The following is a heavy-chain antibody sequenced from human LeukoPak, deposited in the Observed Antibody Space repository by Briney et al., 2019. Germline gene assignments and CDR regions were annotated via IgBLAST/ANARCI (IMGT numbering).Heavy chain of an antibody. D-gene: IGHD3-10*01. CDR3: TNGVRGALDY. CDR2: IKSKTDGGTT. Sequence: GASLRLSCAASGFTFSSYDMSWARQAPGKGLEWVGRIKSKTDGGTTDYAAPVKGRFTISRDDSKNTLYLQMNSLKTEDTAVYYCTNGVRGALDYWGQGTLVTVSS. J-gene: IGHJ4*02. CDR1: GFTFSSYD. V-gene: IGHV3-15*01.